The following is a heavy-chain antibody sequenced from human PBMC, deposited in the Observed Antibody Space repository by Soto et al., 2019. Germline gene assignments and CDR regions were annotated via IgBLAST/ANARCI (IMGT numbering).Heavy chain of an antibody. CDR1: GGSIRSTSYY. J-gene: IGHJ4*02. CDR2: INYSGKT. D-gene: IGHD4-4*01. V-gene: IGHV4-39*01. Sequence: SETLSLTCTFPGGSIRSTSYYWGWIRQPPGKGLEWIGSINYSGKTYYNPSLKSRVTLSVDTSKTQFSLHLYSVTAADTAVYYCARTTDLDYWGQGTLVTVSS. CDR3: ARTTDLDY.